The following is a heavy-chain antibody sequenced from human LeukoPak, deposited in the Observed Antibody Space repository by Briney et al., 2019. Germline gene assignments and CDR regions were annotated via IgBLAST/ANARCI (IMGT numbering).Heavy chain of an antibody. J-gene: IGHJ4*02. CDR2: ISSSGSSI. CDR1: GFTFSDYY. D-gene: IGHD1-26*01. Sequence: GGSLRLSCAASGFTFSDYYMNWIRQAPGKGLEWVSYISSSGSSIYYADSVKGRFTISRDNAKNSLYLQMNSLRAEDTAVYYCARDGWELLEAEFFDYWGQGTLVTVSS. CDR3: ARDGWELLEAEFFDY. V-gene: IGHV3-11*01.